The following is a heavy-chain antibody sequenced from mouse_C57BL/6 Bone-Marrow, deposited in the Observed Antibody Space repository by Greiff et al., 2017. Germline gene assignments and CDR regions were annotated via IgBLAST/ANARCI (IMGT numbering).Heavy chain of an antibody. CDR2: IDPNSGGT. CDR1: GYTFTSYW. J-gene: IGHJ3*01. V-gene: IGHV1-72*01. D-gene: IGHD1-1*01. CDR3: ASLYYCSSYEGWFAY. Sequence: QVQLQQPGAELVKPGASVKLSCKASGYTFTSYWMHWVKQRPRRGLEWIGRIDPNSGGTKYNEKFKSKATLTVDKSSSTAYMQLSSLTSEDSAVYYCASLYYCSSYEGWFAYWGQGTLVTVSA.